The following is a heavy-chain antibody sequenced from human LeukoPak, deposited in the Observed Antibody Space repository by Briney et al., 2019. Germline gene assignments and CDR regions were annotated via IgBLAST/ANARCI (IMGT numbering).Heavy chain of an antibody. CDR1: GFTFSSYD. Sequence: GGSLRLSCAASGFTFSSYDMTWGRQTPGKGLEWVALISRSGGTTYYADSVKGRFTISRDNSKNTLYLQMNSLRAEDTAEYYCAKRGGTESFYYYYYMDVWGKGTTVTVSS. CDR2: ISRSGGTT. J-gene: IGHJ6*03. V-gene: IGHV3-23*01. CDR3: AKRGGTESFYYYYYMDV. D-gene: IGHD2-15*01.